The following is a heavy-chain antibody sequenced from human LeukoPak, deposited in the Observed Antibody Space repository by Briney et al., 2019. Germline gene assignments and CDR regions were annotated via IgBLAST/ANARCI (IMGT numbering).Heavy chain of an antibody. V-gene: IGHV3-9*01. CDR1: GFTFDDYA. Sequence: GGSLRLSCAASGFTFDDYAMHWVRQAPGKGLEWVSGISWNSGSIGYADSVKGRFTISRDNAKNSLYLQMNSLRAEDTALYYCAKVAAAGTAYYYYYMDVWGKGTTVTISS. CDR3: AKVAAAGTAYYYYYMDV. CDR2: ISWNSGSI. D-gene: IGHD6-13*01. J-gene: IGHJ6*03.